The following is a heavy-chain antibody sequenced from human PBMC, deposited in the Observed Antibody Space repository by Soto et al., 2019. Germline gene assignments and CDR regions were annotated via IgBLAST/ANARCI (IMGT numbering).Heavy chain of an antibody. J-gene: IGHJ4*02. CDR2: INHSGNT. CDR3: ARGAPDKYYFDS. Sequence: QVQLQQWGAGLLKSSETLSLTCAVYGGSFSGYYWSWIRQSPGKGLEWIGEINHSGNTNQNPSLKSRVSISVDTSKNQFSLKLRSLTAADTAVYYCARGAPDKYYFDSWGQGTLVTVSS. CDR1: GGSFSGYY. V-gene: IGHV4-34*01.